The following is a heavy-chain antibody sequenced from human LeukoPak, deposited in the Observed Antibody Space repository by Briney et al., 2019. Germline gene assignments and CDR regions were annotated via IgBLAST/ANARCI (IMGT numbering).Heavy chain of an antibody. J-gene: IGHJ4*02. Sequence: PGGSLRLSYAASGFTFDDYAMHWVRQAPGKGLEWVSGISGNSGSIGYADSVKGRFTISRDNAKNSLYLQMNSLRAEDTALYYCAKDRRNDFDYWGQGTLVTVSS. D-gene: IGHD1-14*01. CDR3: AKDRRNDFDY. CDR2: ISGNSGSI. V-gene: IGHV3-9*01. CDR1: GFTFDDYA.